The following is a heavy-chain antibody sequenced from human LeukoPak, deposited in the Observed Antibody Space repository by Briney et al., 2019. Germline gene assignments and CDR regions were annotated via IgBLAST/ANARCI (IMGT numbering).Heavy chain of an antibody. V-gene: IGHV3-53*01. CDR2: IYSADTT. Sequence: PGGSLRPSCAASRFTVSSNFMSCARPAPGKGLESVSVIYSADTTYYADSVKGRFTISGDNSKNTLYLQMNSLRVEDTAVYYCARLHHDSSGYYLDYWGQGTLVTVSS. D-gene: IGHD3-22*01. CDR3: ARLHHDSSGYYLDY. J-gene: IGHJ4*02. CDR1: RFTVSSNF.